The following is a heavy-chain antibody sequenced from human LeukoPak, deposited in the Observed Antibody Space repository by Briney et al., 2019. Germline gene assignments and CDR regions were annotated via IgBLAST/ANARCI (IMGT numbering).Heavy chain of an antibody. CDR3: AKNPFTSYTGYFDY. CDR2: ISGSGGST. CDR1: GFTFSHYC. J-gene: IGHJ4*02. Sequence: GGALRLSCVVSGFTFSHYCMNWVRQAPGKGLEWDAAISGSGGSTYYADSVKGRFTISRDNSKNTLYLQMNSLRAEDTAVYYCAKNPFTSYTGYFDYWGQGTLVTVSS. D-gene: IGHD1-26*01. V-gene: IGHV3-23*01.